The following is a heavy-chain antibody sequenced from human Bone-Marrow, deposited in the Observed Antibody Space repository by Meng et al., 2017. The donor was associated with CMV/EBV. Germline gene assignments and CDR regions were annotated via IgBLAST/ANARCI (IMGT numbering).Heavy chain of an antibody. CDR2: VYHTGSA. Sequence: SETLSLTCTVSGDSIATTGGYWGWIRQPPGKGLEWIGNVYHTGSAYYGPSRQSQVTISVDTSKNQFSLKLPSVTAADTAIYYCARDPQRGSSHFWDAYDIWGQGIMVTVSS. D-gene: IGHD1-26*01. CDR3: ARDPQRGSSHFWDAYDI. V-gene: IGHV4-39*07. J-gene: IGHJ3*02. CDR1: GDSIATTGGY.